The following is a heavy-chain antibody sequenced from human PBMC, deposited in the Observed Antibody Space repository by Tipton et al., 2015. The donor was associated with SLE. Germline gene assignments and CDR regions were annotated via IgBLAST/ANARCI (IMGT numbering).Heavy chain of an antibody. CDR3: ARDPLQDY. V-gene: IGHV4-38-2*02. CDR2: INHSGST. J-gene: IGHJ4*02. CDR1: GYSISGGYY. Sequence: TLSLTCAVSGYSISGGYYWGWIRQPPGKGLGWIGEINHSGSTNYNPSLKSRVTISVDTSKNQFSLKLSSVTAADTAVYYCARDPLQDYWGPGTLVTVSS.